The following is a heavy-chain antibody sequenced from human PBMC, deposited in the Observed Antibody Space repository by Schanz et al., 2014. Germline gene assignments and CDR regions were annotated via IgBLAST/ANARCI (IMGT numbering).Heavy chain of an antibody. J-gene: IGHJ4*02. V-gene: IGHV3-23*01. CDR3: AKDHPSSGWPAFDV. D-gene: IGHD6-19*01. CDR1: GFTVNNYA. Sequence: EVQLLESGGGLVQPGGSLRLSCTVSGFTVNNYAMNWVRQAPGRGLEWVSGITRQGTTYYADFVKGRFSISRDLSSNTLYLQMNSLRADGSAIYYCAKDHPSSGWPAFDVWGQGTQVTV. CDR2: ITRQGTT.